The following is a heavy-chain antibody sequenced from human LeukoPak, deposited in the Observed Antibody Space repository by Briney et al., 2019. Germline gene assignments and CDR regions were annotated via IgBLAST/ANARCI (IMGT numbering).Heavy chain of an antibody. CDR1: GFTFSSYS. J-gene: IGHJ4*02. CDR2: ISSSSNTI. CDR3: ARAAPLSD. V-gene: IGHV3-48*04. Sequence: GGSLRLSCAASGFTFSSYSMNWVRQAQGKGLEWVSYISSSSNTIYYADSVKGRFTISRDNAKNSLYLQMNSLRAEDTAVYYCARAAPLSDWGQGTLVTVSS.